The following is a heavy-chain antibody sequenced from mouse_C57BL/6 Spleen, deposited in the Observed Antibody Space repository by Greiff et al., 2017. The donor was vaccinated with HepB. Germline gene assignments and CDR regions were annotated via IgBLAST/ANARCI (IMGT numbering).Heavy chain of an antibody. Sequence: QVQLKESGPELVKPGASVKISCKASGYAFSSSWMNWVKQRPGKGLEWIGRIYPGDGDTNYNGKFKGKATLTADKSSSTAYMQLSSLTSEDSAVYFCARRGTYGSDWYFDVWGTGTTVTVSS. CDR2: IYPGDGDT. J-gene: IGHJ1*03. CDR3: ARRGTYGSDWYFDV. V-gene: IGHV1-82*01. D-gene: IGHD1-1*01. CDR1: GYAFSSSW.